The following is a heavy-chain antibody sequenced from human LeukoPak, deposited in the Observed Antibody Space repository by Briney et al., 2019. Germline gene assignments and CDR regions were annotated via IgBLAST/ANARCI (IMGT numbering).Heavy chain of an antibody. CDR2: IYYSGST. Sequence: SQTLSLTCTVSGDSISSDDYYWSWIRQPPGKGLEWIGYIYYSGSTYYNPSLKSRVTISVDTSKNQFSLKLSSVTAADTAVYYCARVSDCRSTTCLFDYWGQGTLVTVSS. CDR1: GDSISSDDYY. J-gene: IGHJ4*02. V-gene: IGHV4-30-4*01. D-gene: IGHD2-2*01. CDR3: ARVSDCRSTTCLFDY.